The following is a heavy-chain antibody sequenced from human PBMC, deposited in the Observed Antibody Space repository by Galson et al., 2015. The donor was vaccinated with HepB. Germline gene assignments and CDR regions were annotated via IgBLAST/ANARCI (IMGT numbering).Heavy chain of an antibody. CDR1: GYSFTSYW. V-gene: IGHV5-51*01. CDR3: ARPTSRIAAAGTIDP. CDR2: IYPGDSDT. J-gene: IGHJ5*02. D-gene: IGHD6-13*01. Sequence: QSGAEVKKPGESLKISCKGSGYSFTSYWIGWVRQMPGKGLEWMGIIYPGDSDTRYSPSFQGQVTISADKSISTAYLQWSSLKASDTAMYYCARPTSRIAAAGTIDPWGQGTLVTVSS.